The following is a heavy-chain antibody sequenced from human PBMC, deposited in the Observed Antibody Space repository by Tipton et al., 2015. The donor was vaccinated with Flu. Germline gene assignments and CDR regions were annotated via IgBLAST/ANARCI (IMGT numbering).Heavy chain of an antibody. D-gene: IGHD6-19*01. V-gene: IGHV3-23*01. Sequence: SLRLSCAASGFTFSTYAMSWVRQAPGKGLEWVAAVSGSGGGTYYADSVKGRFSISRDNSENTLYLQMNSLRIEDTAVYYCANGPRKAVATSFASWGQGPLFPVPP. J-gene: IGHJ4*02. CDR2: VSGSGGGT. CDR3: ANGPRKAVATSFAS. CDR1: GFTFSTYA.